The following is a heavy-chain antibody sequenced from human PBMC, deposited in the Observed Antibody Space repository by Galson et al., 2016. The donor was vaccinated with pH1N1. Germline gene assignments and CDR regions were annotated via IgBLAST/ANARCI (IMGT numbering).Heavy chain of an antibody. CDR1: GGSISTSSYY. CDR2: IFYTGTT. J-gene: IGHJ3*02. V-gene: IGHV4-39*01. CDR3: ARPVAPHYGGFYKPDAFDI. D-gene: IGHD2-21*01. Sequence: ETLSLTCTVSGGSISTSSYYWGWLRQPPGKGLEWIGTIFYTGTTSYTPSLMSRVSISIDTSKNQFSLNLTSLGASDTAVYYCARPVAPHYGGFYKPDAFDIWGQGTMVTVSS.